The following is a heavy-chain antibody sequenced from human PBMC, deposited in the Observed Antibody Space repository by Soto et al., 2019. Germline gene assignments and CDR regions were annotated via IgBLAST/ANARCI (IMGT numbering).Heavy chain of an antibody. CDR2: IYHSGST. CDR1: GGSISSSNW. Sequence: QVQLQDSGPGLLKPSGTLSLTCAVSGGSISSSNWWSWVRQPPGKGLEWIGEIYHSGSTNYNPSLKSRVTISVDKAKNPFSLKLSSVTAADTVVYYCARDRVGSSGWPYFDYLGQGTLVTVSS. CDR3: ARDRVGSSGWPYFDY. D-gene: IGHD6-19*01. J-gene: IGHJ4*02. V-gene: IGHV4-4*02.